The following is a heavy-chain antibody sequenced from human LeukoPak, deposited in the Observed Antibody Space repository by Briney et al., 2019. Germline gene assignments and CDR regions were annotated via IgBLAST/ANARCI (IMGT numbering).Heavy chain of an antibody. V-gene: IGHV1-2*02. CDR1: GYTFTVYY. CDR2: INPNRGGT. CDR3: ARDRDDSSGYLYFQH. Sequence: ASVKVSYKASGYTFTVYYMHWVRQPPGQGLECMGGINPNRGGTNYAQNFQGRVTMTRDTSISTAYMELSRLRSDDTAVYYCARDRDDSSGYLYFQHWGQGTLVTVSS. D-gene: IGHD3-22*01. J-gene: IGHJ1*01.